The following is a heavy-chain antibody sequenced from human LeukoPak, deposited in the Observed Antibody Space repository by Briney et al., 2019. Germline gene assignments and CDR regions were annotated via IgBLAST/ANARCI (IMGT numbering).Heavy chain of an antibody. Sequence: GGSLRLSCAASGITFSSYAMHWVRQAPGKGLEWVAVISYDGSNKYYADSVKGRFTISRDNSKNTLYLQMNSLRAEDTAVYYCARDQGARGTDWFDPWGQGTLVTVSS. J-gene: IGHJ5*02. D-gene: IGHD3-10*01. CDR2: ISYDGSNK. CDR3: ARDQGARGTDWFDP. V-gene: IGHV3-30*04. CDR1: GITFSSYA.